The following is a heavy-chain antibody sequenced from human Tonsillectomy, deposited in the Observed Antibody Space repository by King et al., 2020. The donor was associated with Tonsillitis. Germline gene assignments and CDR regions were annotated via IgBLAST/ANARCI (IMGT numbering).Heavy chain of an antibody. Sequence: VQLQQWGAGLLKPSETLSLTCAVYGGSFRDYYWSWIRQPPGKRLEWIGEINHSGSTKYNPSLKSRVTISVDTSKNQFSLRLRSVTAADTAVYYCARDEDSRGYYKNDAFDIWGQGTMVTVSS. D-gene: IGHD3-22*01. CDR1: GGSFRDYY. CDR3: ARDEDSRGYYKNDAFDI. J-gene: IGHJ3*02. CDR2: INHSGST. V-gene: IGHV4-34*01.